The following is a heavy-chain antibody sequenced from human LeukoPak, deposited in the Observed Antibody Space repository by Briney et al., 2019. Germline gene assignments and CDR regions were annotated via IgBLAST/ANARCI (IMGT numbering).Heavy chain of an antibody. V-gene: IGHV4-39*07. CDR3: ARQPVSWGSGNWYFDL. CDR2: IYYSGST. CDR1: GGSISSSSYY. J-gene: IGHJ2*01. Sequence: PSETLSLTCTVSGGSISSSSYYWGWIRQPPGKGLEWIGSIYYSGSTYYNPSLKSRVTISVDTSKNQFSLKLSSVTAADTAVYYCARQPVSWGSGNWYFDLWGRGTLVTVSS. D-gene: IGHD7-27*01.